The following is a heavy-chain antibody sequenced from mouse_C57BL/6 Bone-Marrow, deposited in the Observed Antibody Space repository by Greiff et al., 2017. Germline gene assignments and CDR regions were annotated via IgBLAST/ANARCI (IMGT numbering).Heavy chain of an antibody. CDR2: IDPSDSYT. CDR3: ARRDYGGY. J-gene: IGHJ2*01. D-gene: IGHD1-2*01. V-gene: IGHV1-50*01. CDR1: GYTFTSYW. Sequence: VQLQQPGAELVKPGASVKLSCKASGYTFTSYWMQWVKQRPGQGLEWIGEIDPSDSYTNYNQKFKGKATLTVDTPSSTAYMQLSSLTSEDSAVYYCARRDYGGYWGQGTTLTVSS.